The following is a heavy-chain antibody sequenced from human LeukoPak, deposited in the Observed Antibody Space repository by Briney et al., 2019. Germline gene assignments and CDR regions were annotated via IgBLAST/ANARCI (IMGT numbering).Heavy chain of an antibody. CDR3: ARGRKEVRGVILMLSYYYYYMDV. J-gene: IGHJ6*03. Sequence: GASVKVSCKASGYTFTGYYMHWVRQAPGQGLEWMGWINPNSGGTNYAQKFQGRVTITRNTSISTAYMELSSLRSEDTAVYYCARGRKEVRGVILMLSYYYYYMDVWGKGTTVTVSS. CDR2: INPNSGGT. D-gene: IGHD3-10*01. V-gene: IGHV1-2*02. CDR1: GYTFTGYY.